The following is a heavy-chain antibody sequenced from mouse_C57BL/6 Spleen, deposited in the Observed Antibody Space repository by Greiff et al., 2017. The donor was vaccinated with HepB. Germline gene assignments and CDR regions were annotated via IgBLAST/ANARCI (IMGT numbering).Heavy chain of an antibody. J-gene: IGHJ2*01. D-gene: IGHD4-1*01. CDR2: IYPGGGYT. V-gene: IGHV1-63*01. CDR3: ARWETSTGFDY. CDR1: GYTFTNYW. Sequence: VQVVESGAELVRPGTSVKMSCKASGYTFTNYWIGWAKQRPGHGLEWIGDIYPGGGYTNYNEKFKGKATLTADKSSSTAYMQFSSLTSEDSASYYCARWETSTGFDYWGQGTTLTVSS.